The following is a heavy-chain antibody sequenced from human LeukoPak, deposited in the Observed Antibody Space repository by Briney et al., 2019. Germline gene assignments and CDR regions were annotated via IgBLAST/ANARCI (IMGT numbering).Heavy chain of an antibody. D-gene: IGHD6-19*01. CDR3: VKITSSSGGDY. CDR1: GFTFSSYA. V-gene: IGHV3-64D*09. Sequence: PGGSLTLSCSASGFTFSSYAMYWVRQAPGKGLEYVSGISSNGGSTYYADSVKGRFTISRDNSKNTLYLQMSSLRAEDTAVYYCVKITSSSGGDYWGQGTLVTVSS. CDR2: ISSNGGST. J-gene: IGHJ4*02.